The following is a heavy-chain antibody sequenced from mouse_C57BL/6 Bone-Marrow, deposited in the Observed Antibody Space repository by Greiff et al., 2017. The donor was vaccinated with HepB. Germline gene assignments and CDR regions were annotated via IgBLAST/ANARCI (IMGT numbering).Heavy chain of an antibody. CDR1: GYSITSGYY. CDR2: ISYDGSN. V-gene: IGHV3-6*01. CDR3: AMAYYSNVYWYFDV. J-gene: IGHJ1*03. Sequence: EVKLMESGPGLVKPSQSLSLTCSVTGYSITSGYYWNWIRQFPGNKLEWMGYISYDGSNNYNPSLKNRISITRDTSKNQFFLKLNSVTTEDTATYYCAMAYYSNVYWYFDVWGTGTTVTVSS. D-gene: IGHD2-5*01.